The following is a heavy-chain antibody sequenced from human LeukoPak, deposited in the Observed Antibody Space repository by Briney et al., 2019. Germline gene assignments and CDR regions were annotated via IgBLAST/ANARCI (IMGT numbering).Heavy chain of an antibody. CDR1: GASISGYY. CDR3: ARKSGVATMADAFDI. V-gene: IGHV4-59*01. J-gene: IGHJ3*02. D-gene: IGHD5-12*01. Sequence: SETLSLTCRVSGASISGYYWSWIRQPPGKGLEWIGHMYYSGGTTYNPSPKSRVSISLDTSKKHFSLKLSSVTAADTAVYYCARKSGVATMADAFDIWGQGTMVTVSS. CDR2: MYYSGGT.